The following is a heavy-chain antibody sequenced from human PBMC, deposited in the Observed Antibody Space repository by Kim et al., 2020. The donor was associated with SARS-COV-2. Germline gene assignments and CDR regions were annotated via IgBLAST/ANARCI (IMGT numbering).Heavy chain of an antibody. D-gene: IGHD1-26*01. CDR3: TRDLIMGHTRGIFDV. J-gene: IGHJ3*01. Sequence: GGSLRLSCAASEFSFSSYSMNWVRQAPGKGLEWVSAISSASDSIYYADSVKGCFTISRDNAKNSLFLQMNSLTVEDTAIYYCTRDLIMGHTRGIFDVWGPGTVATVSS. CDR2: ISSASDSI. V-gene: IGHV3-21*01. CDR1: EFSFSSYS.